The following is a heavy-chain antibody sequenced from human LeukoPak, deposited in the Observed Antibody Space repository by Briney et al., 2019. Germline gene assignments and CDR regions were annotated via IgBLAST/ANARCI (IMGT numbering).Heavy chain of an antibody. V-gene: IGHV1-46*01. J-gene: IGHJ3*02. D-gene: IGHD3-22*01. Sequence: ASVKVSCKASGYTFTTYSMHWVRRAPGQGLEWMGIINPSGGSASYAQKFQDRVTMTRDTSTSTVYMELSSLRSEDTAVYYCARDYRGFTYYYDSSGQGAFDIWGQGTMVTVSS. CDR2: INPSGGSA. CDR3: ARDYRGFTYYYDSSGQGAFDI. CDR1: GYTFTTYS.